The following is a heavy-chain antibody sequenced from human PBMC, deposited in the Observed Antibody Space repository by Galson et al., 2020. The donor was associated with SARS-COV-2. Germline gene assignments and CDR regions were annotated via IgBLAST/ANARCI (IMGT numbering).Heavy chain of an antibody. D-gene: IGHD2-2*01. CDR1: GYTFNSYG. CDR2: ISVYSGNT. CDR3: ARDRVVAAGTPGEY. V-gene: IGHV1-18*01. Sequence: GESLKISCKAFGYTFNSYGVNWVRRAPGQGLEWMGWISVYSGNTNYAQKFQGRVTTTADTSTSTAYMELRSLRSDDTAVYYCARDRVVAAGTPGEYWGQGTQVTVYS. J-gene: IGHJ4*02.